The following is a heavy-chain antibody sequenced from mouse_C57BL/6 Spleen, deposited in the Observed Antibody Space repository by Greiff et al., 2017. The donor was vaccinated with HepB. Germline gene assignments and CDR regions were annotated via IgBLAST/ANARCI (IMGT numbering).Heavy chain of an antibody. J-gene: IGHJ3*01. CDR3: ARERDYDYDGFAY. CDR1: GYTFTSYG. V-gene: IGHV1-81*01. D-gene: IGHD2-4*01. CDR2: IYPRSGNT. Sequence: QVQLQQSGAELARPGASVKLSCKASGYTFTSYGISWVKQRTGQGLEWIGEIYPRSGNTYYNEKFKGKATLTADKSSSTAYMELRSLTSEDSAVYFCARERDYDYDGFAYWGQGTLVTVST.